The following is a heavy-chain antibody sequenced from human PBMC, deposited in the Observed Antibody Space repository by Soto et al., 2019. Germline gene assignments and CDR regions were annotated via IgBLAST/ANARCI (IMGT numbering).Heavy chain of an antibody. CDR3: ARRPAYDISTGYYPFDY. V-gene: IGHV2-5*02. CDR2: IYWDDGK. D-gene: IGHD3-9*01. Sequence: GPTLVNPTQTLTLTCTFSGFSLSTSGVGVAWIRQPPGKALEWLALIYWDDGKRYSPSLKTRLNITKDTSKNQVVLTLTNVDPVDTATYYCARRPAYDISTGYYPFDYWGQGSLVTAPQ. CDR1: GFSLSTSGVG. J-gene: IGHJ4*02.